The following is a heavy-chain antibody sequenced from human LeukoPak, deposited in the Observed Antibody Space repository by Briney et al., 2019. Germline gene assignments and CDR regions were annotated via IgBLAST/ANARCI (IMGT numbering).Heavy chain of an antibody. J-gene: IGHJ4*02. CDR1: GGSISSYY. D-gene: IGHD5-18*01. Sequence: SETLSLTCTVSGGSISSYYWSWIRQPPGEGLEWIGYIYYSGSTSYNPSLKSRVTISVDTSKNQFSLKLSSVTAADTAVYYCARVDSTSLFHYWGQGTLVTVSS. CDR2: IYYSGST. V-gene: IGHV4-59*01. CDR3: ARVDSTSLFHY.